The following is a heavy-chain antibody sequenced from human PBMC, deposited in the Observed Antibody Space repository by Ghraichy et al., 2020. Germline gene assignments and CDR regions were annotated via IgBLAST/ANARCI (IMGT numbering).Heavy chain of an antibody. CDR1: GFTFSSYE. Sequence: GGSLRLSCAASGFTFSSYEMNWVRQAPGKGLEWVSYISSSGSTIYYADSVKGRFTISRDNAKNSLYLQMNSLRAEDTAVYYCARVNWANAFDIWGQGTMVTVSS. D-gene: IGHD1-1*01. V-gene: IGHV3-48*03. CDR3: ARVNWANAFDI. CDR2: ISSSGSTI. J-gene: IGHJ3*02.